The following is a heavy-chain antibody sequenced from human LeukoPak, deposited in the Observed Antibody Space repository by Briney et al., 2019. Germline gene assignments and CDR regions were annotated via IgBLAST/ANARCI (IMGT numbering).Heavy chain of an antibody. Sequence: GESLKISCKGSGYSFTSYWIGWVRQMPGKGLEWMGIIYPGDSDTRYSPSFQGQVTISADKSISTAYLQWSSLKASDTAMYYCARQLDWVGGPNSFNYWGQGTLVTVSS. V-gene: IGHV5-51*01. D-gene: IGHD4-23*01. CDR3: ARQLDWVGGPNSFNY. J-gene: IGHJ4*02. CDR2: IYPGDSDT. CDR1: GYSFTSYW.